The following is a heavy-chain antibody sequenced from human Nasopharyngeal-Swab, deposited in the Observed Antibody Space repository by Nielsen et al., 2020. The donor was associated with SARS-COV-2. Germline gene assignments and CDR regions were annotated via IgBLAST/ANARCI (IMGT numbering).Heavy chain of an antibody. CDR3: ARGGYCSSTSCYNPYYYGMDV. CDR2: INAGNGNT. J-gene: IGHJ6*02. Sequence: ASVKVSCKASGYTFTSYAMHWVRQAPGQRLEWMGWINAGNGNTKYSQKFQGRVTITADESTSTAYMELSSLRSEDTAVYYCARGGYCSSTSCYNPYYYGMDVWGQGTTVTVSS. CDR1: GYTFTSYA. D-gene: IGHD2-2*02. V-gene: IGHV1-3*01.